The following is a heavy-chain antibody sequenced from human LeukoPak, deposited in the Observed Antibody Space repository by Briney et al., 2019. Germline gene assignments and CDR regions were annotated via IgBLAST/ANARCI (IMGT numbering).Heavy chain of an antibody. D-gene: IGHD6-13*01. V-gene: IGHV3-23*01. J-gene: IGHJ4*02. CDR3: APDLRGSAWSLDD. Sequence: GGSLRLSCTASGFTFSNYALGWVRQAPGEGLEWVSLISGSGGGTYFADSVKGRFTISRDNSKNTLYLQMDGLRAEDTAIYYCAPDLRGSAWSLDDWGQGTLVTVSS. CDR2: ISGSGGGT. CDR1: GFTFSNYA.